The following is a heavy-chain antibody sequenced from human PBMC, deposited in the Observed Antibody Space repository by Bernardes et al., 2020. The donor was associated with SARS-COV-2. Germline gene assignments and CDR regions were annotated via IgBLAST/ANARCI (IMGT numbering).Heavy chain of an antibody. D-gene: IGHD5-12*01. CDR1: GYTFTNYY. V-gene: IGHV1-46*01. J-gene: IGHJ4*02. Sequence: ASVKVSCKASGYTFTNYYMHWVRQAPGQGLEWMGLIDPSAGSTTYIQKFQGRVTMTRDTSTSTVYMEMSSLRSEDTAVYYCARDFSSGTGYKYGHPNYWGQGTLVTVSS. CDR3: ARDFSSGTGYKYGHPNY. CDR2: IDPSAGST.